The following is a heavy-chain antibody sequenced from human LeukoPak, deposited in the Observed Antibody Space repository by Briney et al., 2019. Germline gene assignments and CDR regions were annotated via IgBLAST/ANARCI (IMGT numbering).Heavy chain of an antibody. V-gene: IGHV1-2*02. CDR3: ARDPGSCSTGGYYYGMDV. Sequence: SVTVSRKASGYTFTGYYMHWVRQAPRQGLEWMGWINPNSGGTNYAQKFQGRVTMTGDTSISTAYMELSRLRSDDTAVYYCARDPGSCSTGGYYYGMDVWGQGNTVTVSS. CDR1: GYTFTGYY. D-gene: IGHD2-2*01. CDR2: INPNSGGT. J-gene: IGHJ6*02.